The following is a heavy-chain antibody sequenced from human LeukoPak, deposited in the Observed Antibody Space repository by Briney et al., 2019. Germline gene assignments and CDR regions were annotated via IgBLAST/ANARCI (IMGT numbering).Heavy chain of an antibody. CDR1: GRSISSGDYY. V-gene: IGHV4-30-4*01. J-gene: IGHJ4*02. D-gene: IGHD6-19*01. Sequence: PSETLSLTCTVSGRSISSGDYYWSWIRQPPGKGLERIEYVYYSGSTYYNPSLKSRVTISVDTSKNQFSLKLSSVTAADTAVYYCARAKSGWYAGAFTFDYWGQGTLVTVSS. CDR2: VYYSGST. CDR3: ARAKSGWYAGAFTFDY.